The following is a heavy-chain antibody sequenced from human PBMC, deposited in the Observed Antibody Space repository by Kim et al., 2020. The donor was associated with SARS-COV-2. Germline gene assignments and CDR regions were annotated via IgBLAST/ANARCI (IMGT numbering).Heavy chain of an antibody. J-gene: IGHJ3*02. D-gene: IGHD6-13*01. CDR3: ARDSPGAAAAHDAFDI. Sequence: KCQGRVTMTRDTSTSTVYMELSSLRSEDTAVYYCARDSPGAAAAHDAFDIWGQGTMVTVSS. V-gene: IGHV1-46*01.